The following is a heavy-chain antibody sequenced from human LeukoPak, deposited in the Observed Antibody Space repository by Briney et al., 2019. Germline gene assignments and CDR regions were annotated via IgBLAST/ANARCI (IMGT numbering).Heavy chain of an antibody. CDR2: IYHSGST. CDR3: ARDSSSGWYYLYWFDP. J-gene: IGHJ5*02. D-gene: IGHD6-19*01. V-gene: IGHV4-38-2*02. Sequence: SETLSLTCTVSGYSISSGYYWGLIRQPPGKGLEWIGSIYHSGSTYYNPSLKSRVTISVDTSKNQFSLKLSSVTAADTAVYYCARDSSSGWYYLYWFDPWGQGTLVTVSS. CDR1: GYSISSGYY.